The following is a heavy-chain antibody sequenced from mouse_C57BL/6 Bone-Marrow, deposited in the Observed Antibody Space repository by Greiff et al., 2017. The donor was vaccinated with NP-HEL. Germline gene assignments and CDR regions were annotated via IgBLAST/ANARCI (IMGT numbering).Heavy chain of an antibody. CDR1: EYEFPSHD. CDR2: INSDGGST. Sequence: EVKLEESGGGLVQPGESLKLSCESNEYEFPSHDMSWVRKTPEKRLELVAAINSDGGSTYYPDTMARRFIISRDNTKKTLYLQMSSLRSEDTALYYCASYGSSYDYFDYWGQGTTLTVSS. J-gene: IGHJ2*01. D-gene: IGHD1-1*01. V-gene: IGHV5-2*03. CDR3: ASYGSSYDYFDY.